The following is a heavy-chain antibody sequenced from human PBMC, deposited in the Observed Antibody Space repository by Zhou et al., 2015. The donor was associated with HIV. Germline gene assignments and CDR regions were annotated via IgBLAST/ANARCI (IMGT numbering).Heavy chain of an antibody. Sequence: EVQLLESGGGLVQPGKSLRLSCAASGFTFSSYAMTWVRQAPGKGLEWVSTITGSGARTHYADSVKGRFTISRDNSKNTLYLQMNSLRAEDTAVYYCAKAPVIVALFDYWGQGTLVTVSS. CDR1: GFTFSSYA. CDR3: AKAPVIVALFDY. V-gene: IGHV3-23*01. J-gene: IGHJ4*02. CDR2: ITGSGART. D-gene: IGHD3-22*01.